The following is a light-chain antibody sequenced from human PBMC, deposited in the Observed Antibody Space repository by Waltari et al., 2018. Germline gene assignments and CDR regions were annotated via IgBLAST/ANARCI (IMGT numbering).Light chain of an antibody. CDR2: KVS. V-gene: IGKV2-30*02. CDR1: QSLVHSDGNNN. CDR3: MQSTLWPYT. J-gene: IGKJ2*01. Sequence: DVVMTQSPLSLSVTLGQPASITCRSSQSLVHSDGNNNLNWFQQRPGQSPRRLIYKVSNRASGVPDRFSGSGSGTDFTLKISRVEAEDVGVYYCMQSTLWPYTFGPGTKLEIK.